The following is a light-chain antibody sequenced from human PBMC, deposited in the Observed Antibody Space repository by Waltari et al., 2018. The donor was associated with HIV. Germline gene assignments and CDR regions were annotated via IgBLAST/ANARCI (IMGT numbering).Light chain of an antibody. CDR2: EVT. CDR1: SSDVGGYNY. J-gene: IGLJ2*01. CDR3: SSYAGSNKLV. Sequence: QSALTQPPSASGSPGQSVTISCTGTSSDVGGYNYVSWYQQHPGNAPKLIIYEVTERPSGVPDRFSGSKSGNTASLTVSGLRAEDEADYYCSSYAGSNKLVFGGGTKLTVV. V-gene: IGLV2-8*01.